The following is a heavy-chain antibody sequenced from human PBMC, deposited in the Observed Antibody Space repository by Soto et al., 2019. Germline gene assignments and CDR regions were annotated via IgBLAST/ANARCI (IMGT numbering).Heavy chain of an antibody. CDR2: ISTYNGNT. J-gene: IGHJ4*02. D-gene: IGHD2-8*01. Sequence: GASVKVSCKASGYTFTTYDISWVRQAPGQGLEWMGRISTYNGNTNYPQSLQGRLTMTTDTSTTTAYMELRSLRSDDTAVYYCARDPYHVLMVNAPNLYAFDSWGQGTPVTVSS. V-gene: IGHV1-18*01. CDR1: GYTFTTYD. CDR3: ARDPYHVLMVNAPNLYAFDS.